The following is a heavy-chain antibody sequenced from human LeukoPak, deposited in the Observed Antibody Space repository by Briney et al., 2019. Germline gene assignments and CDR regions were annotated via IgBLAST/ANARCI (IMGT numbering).Heavy chain of an antibody. CDR2: INSSGTTI. CDR3: ARDGDYVWGSYRRFDY. J-gene: IGHJ4*02. CDR1: GFTFSDYY. D-gene: IGHD3-16*02. V-gene: IGHV3-11*04. Sequence: KPGGSLRLSCAASGFTFSDYYMSWIRQAPGKGLEWVSYINSSGTTIYYADSVKGRFTISRDNAKNSLYLQMNSLRAEDTAVYYCARDGDYVWGSYRRFDYWGQGTLVTVSS.